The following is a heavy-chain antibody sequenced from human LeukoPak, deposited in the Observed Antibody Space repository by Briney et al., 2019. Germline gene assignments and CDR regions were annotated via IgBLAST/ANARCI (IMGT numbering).Heavy chain of an antibody. V-gene: IGHV3-9*01. CDR3: ARHSRDKDSFDI. Sequence: GGSLRLSCAASGFIFDDYAMHWVRQAPGKGLEWVSGITWNSDSIDYADSVKGRFTISRDNAKNSLYLQMNSLRAEDTAVYYCARHSRDKDSFDIWGQGTMVTISS. CDR1: GFIFDDYA. J-gene: IGHJ3*02. D-gene: IGHD5-24*01. CDR2: ITWNSDSI.